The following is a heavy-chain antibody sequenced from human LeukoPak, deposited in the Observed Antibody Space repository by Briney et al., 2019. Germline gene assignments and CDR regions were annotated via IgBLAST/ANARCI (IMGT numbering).Heavy chain of an antibody. CDR3: ARGRPNSGRYHRRWFDP. CDR2: ITRTGST. CDR1: GGSFSGYY. D-gene: IGHD1-26*01. V-gene: IGHV4-34*01. Sequence: SETLSLTCAVYGGSFSGYYWSWIRQPPGKGLEWIGEITRTGSTNYNPSLKSRVTMSLDTSKNQFSLRLNSVTAADTAVYYCARGRPNSGRYHRRWFDPWGQGTLVTVSS. J-gene: IGHJ5*02.